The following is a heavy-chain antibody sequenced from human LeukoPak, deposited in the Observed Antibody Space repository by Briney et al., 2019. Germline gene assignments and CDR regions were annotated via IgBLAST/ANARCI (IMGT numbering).Heavy chain of an antibody. CDR1: GFTFSTYA. V-gene: IGHV3-23*01. CDR2: MGGSGGST. J-gene: IGHJ4*02. D-gene: IGHD6-19*01. Sequence: GGSLRLSCAASGFTFSTYAMSWVRQAPGKGLEWVSGMGGSGGSTYYADSVKGRFTISRDNSKKTLNLQMNSLRAEDTAVYYCAKLASGAVAGYFDYWGQGILVTVSS. CDR3: AKLASGAVAGYFDY.